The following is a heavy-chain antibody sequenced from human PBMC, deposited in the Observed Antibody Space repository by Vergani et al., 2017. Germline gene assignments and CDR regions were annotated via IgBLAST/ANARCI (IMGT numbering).Heavy chain of an antibody. V-gene: IGHV3-74*01. J-gene: IGHJ4*02. CDR2: INSDGSST. CDR1: GFTFSNAW. D-gene: IGHD6-13*01. CDR3: ARDAAVYYFDY. Sequence: EVQLVESGGGLVKPGGSLRLSCAASGFTFSNAWMSWVRQAPGKGLEWVSRINSDGSSTSYADSVKGRFTISRDNAKNTLYLQMNSLRAEDTAVYYCARDAAVYYFDYWGQGTLVTVSS.